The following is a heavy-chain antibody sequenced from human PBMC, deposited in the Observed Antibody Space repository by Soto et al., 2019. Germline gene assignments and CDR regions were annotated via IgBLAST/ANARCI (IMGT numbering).Heavy chain of an antibody. V-gene: IGHV3-15*01. D-gene: IGHD2-8*01. CDR2: IKSKTDGGTA. Sequence: EVQLVESGGGLVKPGGSLRLSCAASGLTFDNAWMSWFRKAPGKGLEWVGRIKSKTDGGTADYAAPVKGRFTISRDDSKNTLFLQMNSLKTEDTAVYYCTTDRGHMYDFDYWGQGTLVPVSS. J-gene: IGHJ4*02. CDR3: TTDRGHMYDFDY. CDR1: GLTFDNAW.